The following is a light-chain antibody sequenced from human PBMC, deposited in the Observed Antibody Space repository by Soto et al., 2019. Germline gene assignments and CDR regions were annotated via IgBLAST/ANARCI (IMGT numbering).Light chain of an antibody. CDR2: GNS. CDR3: QSYDSSLSGFYV. J-gene: IGLJ1*01. Sequence: QSVLTQPPSVSGAPRQRVTISCTGSSSNIGAGYDVHWYQQLPGTAPKLLIYGNSNRPSGVPDRFSGSKAGTSASLAITGLQAEDEADYYSQSYDSSLSGFYVFGTGTKVTVL. V-gene: IGLV1-40*01. CDR1: SSNIGAGYD.